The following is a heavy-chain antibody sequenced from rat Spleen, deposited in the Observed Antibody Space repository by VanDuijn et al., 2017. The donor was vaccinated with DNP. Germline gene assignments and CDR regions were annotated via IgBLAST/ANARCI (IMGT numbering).Heavy chain of an antibody. D-gene: IGHD3-1*01. CDR1: GFNFNDYW. V-gene: IGHV4-2*01. CDR2: INKDSSTI. J-gene: IGHJ1*01. Sequence: EVKLVESGGGLVQPGRSLKISCTASGFNFNDYWMGWVRQAPGKGLEWIGEINKDSSTINSSPSLRERFTISRDNAQNSLYLQMSKVGSDDTAIYYCARKSSKGWFYDFWGPGTMVTVSS. CDR3: ARKSSKGWFYDF.